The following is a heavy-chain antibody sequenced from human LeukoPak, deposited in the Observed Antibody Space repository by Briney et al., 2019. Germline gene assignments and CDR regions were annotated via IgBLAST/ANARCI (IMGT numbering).Heavy chain of an antibody. Sequence: SETLSLTCIVSGGSISSYYWSWIRQPAGKGLEWIGSIYTSGSTDYNPSLKSRVTMSVDTSKNQFSLKLSSVTAADTAVYYCASARRALQFPECFAPWGQGTLVTVSS. V-gene: IGHV4-4*07. CDR3: ASARRALQFPECFAP. J-gene: IGHJ5*02. CDR1: GGSISSYY. D-gene: IGHD5-24*01. CDR2: IYTSGST.